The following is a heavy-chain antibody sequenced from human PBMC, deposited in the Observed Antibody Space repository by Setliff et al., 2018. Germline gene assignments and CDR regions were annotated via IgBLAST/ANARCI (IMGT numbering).Heavy chain of an antibody. CDR2: ISGAGTTV. J-gene: IGHJ4*02. CDR3: AKPQVELRWGFES. D-gene: IGHD1-7*01. Sequence: LRLSCAASGFRFSDLYMSWVRQVPGKGLEWLSKISGAGTTVYYADSVRGRFTISRDNAKNSLYLQMNSLRAEDSAVYYCAKPQVELRWGFESWGQGTPVTVSS. V-gene: IGHV3-11*04. CDR1: GFRFSDLY.